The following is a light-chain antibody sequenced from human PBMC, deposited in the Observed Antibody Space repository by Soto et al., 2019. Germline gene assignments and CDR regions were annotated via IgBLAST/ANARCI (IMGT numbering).Light chain of an antibody. CDR2: DAS. Sequence: EIVLTQSPATLSLSPGEIATLSCRASQSVDSYLAWYQQKPGQAPRLLIYDASRRPTDIPARFSGSESETDFTLTISSLEPEDFAVYYCRQRFSWWAFGQGTTVEIK. V-gene: IGKV3-11*01. CDR1: QSVDSY. CDR3: RQRFSWWA. J-gene: IGKJ1*01.